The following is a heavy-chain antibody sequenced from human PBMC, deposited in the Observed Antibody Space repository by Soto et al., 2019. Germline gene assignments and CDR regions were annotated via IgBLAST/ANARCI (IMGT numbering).Heavy chain of an antibody. CDR1: GGSFSGYY. D-gene: IGHD4-17*01. J-gene: IGHJ5*02. V-gene: IGHV4-34*01. CDR2: INHSGST. Sequence: SETLSLTCAVYGGSFSGYYWSWIRQPPGKGLEWIGEINHSGSTNYNPSLKSRVTISVDTSKNQFSLKLSSVTAADTAVYYCARVPRAFYGDYHLGKRGWNWFDPWGQGTLVTVSS. CDR3: ARVPRAFYGDYHLGKRGWNWFDP.